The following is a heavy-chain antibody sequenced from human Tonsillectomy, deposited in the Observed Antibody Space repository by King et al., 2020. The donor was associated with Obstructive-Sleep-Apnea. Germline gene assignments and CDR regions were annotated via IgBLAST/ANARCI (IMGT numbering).Heavy chain of an antibody. CDR3: ASSAYYDFWSGYDKAYWYFDL. CDR1: GGPISSSSYY. D-gene: IGHD3-3*01. Sequence: LQLQESGPGLVKPSETLSLTCTVSGGPISSSSYYWGWIRQPPGKGLEWIGSIYYSGSTFYKPSLKSRATLSVDTSKNQFSLKLSSVTAADTAVYYCASSAYYDFWSGYDKAYWYFDLWGRGTLVTVSS. V-gene: IGHV4-39*07. CDR2: IYYSGST. J-gene: IGHJ2*01.